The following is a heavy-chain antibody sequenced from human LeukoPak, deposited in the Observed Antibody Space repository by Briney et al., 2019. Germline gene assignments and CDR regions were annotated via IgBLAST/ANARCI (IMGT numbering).Heavy chain of an antibody. D-gene: IGHD4-23*01. Sequence: ASVKVSCKTSGYRFNVYDILWVRQAPGHGLDYVGWISTYTGRANYAQKFQGRVSVITDTSTSTAYLELTNLTSSDTGLYYCARADGTNSGTNAFDVWGLGTVVTVAS. CDR2: ISTYTGRA. V-gene: IGHV1-18*01. CDR3: ARADGTNSGTNAFDV. CDR1: GYRFNVYD. J-gene: IGHJ3*01.